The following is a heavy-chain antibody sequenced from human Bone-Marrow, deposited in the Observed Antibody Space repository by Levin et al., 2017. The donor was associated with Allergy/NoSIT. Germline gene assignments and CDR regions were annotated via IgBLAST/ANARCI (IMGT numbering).Heavy chain of an antibody. J-gene: IGHJ3*02. CDR3: ATLTGTTLGAFDI. D-gene: IGHD1-7*01. V-gene: IGHV1-69*13. Sequence: SVKVSCKASGGTFSSYAISWVRQAPGQGLEWMGGIIPIFGTANYAQKFQGRVTITADESTSTAYMELSSLRSEDTAVYYCATLTGTTLGAFDIWGQGTMVTVSS. CDR2: IIPIFGTA. CDR1: GGTFSSYA.